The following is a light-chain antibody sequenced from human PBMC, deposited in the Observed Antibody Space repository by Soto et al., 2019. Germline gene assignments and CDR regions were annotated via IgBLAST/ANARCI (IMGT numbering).Light chain of an antibody. CDR2: DAS. Sequence: EIGLTQSAATLSLCPGEGDNLXCRASQSITSDFSWFQQKPGEAPRPLIYDASSRATGSPDRFSGSGSGTDFTLTISRLEPEDFAVYYGQQYGSSPRTFGQGTKVDIK. CDR1: QSITSDF. CDR3: QQYGSSPRT. V-gene: IGKV3-20*01. J-gene: IGKJ1*01.